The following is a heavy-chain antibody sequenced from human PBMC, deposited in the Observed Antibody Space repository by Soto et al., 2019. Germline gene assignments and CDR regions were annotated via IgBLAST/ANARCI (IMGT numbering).Heavy chain of an antibody. CDR2: ISNDGSST. CDR1: GFTPSSYW. D-gene: IGHD3-22*01. Sequence: EVQLVESGGGLVQPGGSLRLSCAASGFTPSSYWIHWVRQAPGKGLVWVSRISNDGSSTNYADSVKGRFTISRDNAKNTVYLQMHSLRAEDTAVYYCARDTYYYDSSDHFSADAFDIWGQGTMCTVSS. V-gene: IGHV3-74*01. CDR3: ARDTYYYDSSDHFSADAFDI. J-gene: IGHJ3*02.